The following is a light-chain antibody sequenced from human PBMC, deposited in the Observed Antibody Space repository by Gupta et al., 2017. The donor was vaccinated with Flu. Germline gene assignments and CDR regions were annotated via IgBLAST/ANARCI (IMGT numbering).Light chain of an antibody. CDR2: GAS. J-gene: IGKJ3*01. CDR1: QSVSSN. V-gene: IGKV3-15*01. Sequence: EIVMTQSPATLYVSPGERATLSCRASQSVSSNLAWYQQKPGQAPRLLIYGASTRATGIPARFSGSGSETEFTLTISSLQSEDFAVYYCQQYNNWPPGFTFGPGTKVDIK. CDR3: QQYNNWPPGFT.